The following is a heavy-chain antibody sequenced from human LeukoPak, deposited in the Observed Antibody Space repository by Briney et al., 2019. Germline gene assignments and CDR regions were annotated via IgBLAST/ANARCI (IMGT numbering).Heavy chain of an antibody. CDR2: ISYDGSNL. V-gene: IGHV3-30-3*01. CDR1: GFTFSSYG. D-gene: IGHD6-13*01. Sequence: GGSPRLSCAASGFTFSSYGMHWVRQAPGKGLEWVAIISYDGSNLDYADSVKGRFTISRDNSKNTLYLQMNSLRAEDTAVYYCAKGWQLVDYWGQGTLVTVSS. J-gene: IGHJ4*02. CDR3: AKGWQLVDY.